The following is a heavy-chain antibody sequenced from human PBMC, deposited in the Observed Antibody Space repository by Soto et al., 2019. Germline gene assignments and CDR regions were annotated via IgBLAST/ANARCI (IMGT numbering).Heavy chain of an antibody. CDR1: GYTFTAYA. Sequence: QVQLVQSGAEEKKPGASVKVSCKASGYTFTAYAIHWVRQAPGQSLEWMGWINVGNGNTKYSQKFQGRVTITRDTSATTAYMELRSLTSEYMAVYYCARDLTGNFYYYGWDVWGQGTTVTGSS. CDR3: ARDLTGNFYYYGWDV. D-gene: IGHD2-8*02. J-gene: IGHJ6*02. CDR2: INVGNGNT. V-gene: IGHV1-3*05.